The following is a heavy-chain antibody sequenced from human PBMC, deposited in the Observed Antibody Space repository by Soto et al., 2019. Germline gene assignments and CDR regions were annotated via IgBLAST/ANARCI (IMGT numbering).Heavy chain of an antibody. D-gene: IGHD3-10*01. J-gene: IGHJ6*02. Sequence: SATLSLPCHVSGVPIDQYYWTWIRQSPGRGLEWIGYILHRGGTNYNPSPKIRVTISADVSESLVPLTMTSVTDADTAHYYCARGPFRPSAMDVWGQGTTVTVSS. CDR1: GVPIDQYY. V-gene: IGHV4-59*01. CDR2: ILHRGGT. CDR3: ARGPFRPSAMDV.